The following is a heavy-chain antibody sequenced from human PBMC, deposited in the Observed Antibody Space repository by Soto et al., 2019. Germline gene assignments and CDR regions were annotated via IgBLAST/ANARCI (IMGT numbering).Heavy chain of an antibody. CDR2: IWYDGSNK. D-gene: IGHD5-12*01. CDR1: GFAFSTYG. Sequence: QVQLVELGGGVVQPGRSLRLSCAASGFAFSTYGIHWVRQAPGKGLEWVAVIWYDGSNKYYADSVKGRFTISRDNSKNTLYLQMNSLRADDTAVYYCARASGPFDYWGQGTLVTVSS. CDR3: ARASGPFDY. J-gene: IGHJ4*02. V-gene: IGHV3-33*01.